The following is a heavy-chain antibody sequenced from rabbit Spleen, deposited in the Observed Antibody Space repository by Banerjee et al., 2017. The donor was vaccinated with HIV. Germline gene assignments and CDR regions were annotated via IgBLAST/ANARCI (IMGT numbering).Heavy chain of an antibody. D-gene: IGHD8-1*01. CDR2: INPSTVKP. CDR3: ERDTGTSLAAYGMDI. J-gene: IGHJ6*01. V-gene: IGHV1S45*01. Sequence: QEQLVESGLGLVQPAGSLTLTCKASGFSSRYISVICWVLQAPGKGLQWIACINPSTVKPVYAKWASGRFNISRTSSTTVTLHMTSVKAADRATYFGERDTGTSLAAYGMDIWGQGTLVTVS. CDR1: GFSSRYISV.